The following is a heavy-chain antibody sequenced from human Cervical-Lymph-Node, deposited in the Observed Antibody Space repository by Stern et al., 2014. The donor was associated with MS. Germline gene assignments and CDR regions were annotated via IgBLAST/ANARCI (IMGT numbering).Heavy chain of an antibody. CDR3: ARQGEGKVSESMGEDH. J-gene: IGHJ4*02. Sequence: QVQLLESGGGVVQPGRSLRLSCAASGFTFSTYGMHWVRQAPGQGLEWVAIIWYDGSNQYYADSVKGRFTISRDNSRNTLYLQMNSLRAEDTAVYYCARQGEGKVSESMGEDHWGQGTRVTVSS. CDR1: GFTFSTYG. D-gene: IGHD2/OR15-2a*01. CDR2: IWYDGSNQ. V-gene: IGHV3-33*01.